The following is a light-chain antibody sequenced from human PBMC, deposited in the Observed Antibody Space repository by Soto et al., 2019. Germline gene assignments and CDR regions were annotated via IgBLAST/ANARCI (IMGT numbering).Light chain of an antibody. CDR2: EVS. CDR3: SSYTTSTTYV. J-gene: IGLJ1*01. Sequence: QSALTQPASVSGSPGQSITISCTGTISDVGGYNYVSWYQQHPGKAPKLMIYEVSNRPSGVSDRFSGSKSGNTASLTISELQAEDEADYYCSSYTTSTTYVFGTGTKVTVL. V-gene: IGLV2-14*01. CDR1: ISDVGGYNY.